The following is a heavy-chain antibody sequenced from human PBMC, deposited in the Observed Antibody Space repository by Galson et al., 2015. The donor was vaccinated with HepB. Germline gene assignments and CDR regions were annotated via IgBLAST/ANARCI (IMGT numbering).Heavy chain of an antibody. Sequence: SLRLSCAASGFTFSSYAMHWVRQAPGEGLEWVAVISYDGSNKYYADSVKGRFTISRDNSKNTLHLQMNSLRAEDTAVYYCARDHAPTKYSSGWYLVYWGQGTLVTVSS. CDR1: GFTFSSYA. J-gene: IGHJ4*02. D-gene: IGHD6-19*01. CDR2: ISYDGSNK. CDR3: ARDHAPTKYSSGWYLVY. V-gene: IGHV3-30*04.